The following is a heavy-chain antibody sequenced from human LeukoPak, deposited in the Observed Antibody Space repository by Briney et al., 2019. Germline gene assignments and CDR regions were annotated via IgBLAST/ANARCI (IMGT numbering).Heavy chain of an antibody. D-gene: IGHD6-19*01. CDR1: GYTFTSYG. CDR2: ISAYNGNT. V-gene: IGHV1-18*01. Sequence: ASVKVSCKASGYTFTSYGISWVRQAPGKGVEWMGWISAYNGNTNYAQKLQGRVTMTTDTSTSTAYMELRSLRSDDTAVYYCVAGYSSGWREGAFDIWGQGTMVTVSS. J-gene: IGHJ3*02. CDR3: VAGYSSGWREGAFDI.